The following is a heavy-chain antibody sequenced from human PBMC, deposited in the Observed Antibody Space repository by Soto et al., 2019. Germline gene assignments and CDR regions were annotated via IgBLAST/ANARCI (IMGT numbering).Heavy chain of an antibody. CDR2: ISAYSGNT. CDR3: ARGDTYYVNWYFDY. J-gene: IGHJ4*02. D-gene: IGHD1-1*01. Sequence: QVPLVQSGAEVKKPGASVKVSCKTSGFTFTNYYINCVRQAPGQGLEVMGWISAYSGNTNYAQNLQGRVTMTTDTSASTAYLELRSLRSDDTAVYFCARGDTYYVNWYFDYWGQGTLVTVSS. V-gene: IGHV1-18*01. CDR1: GFTFTNYY.